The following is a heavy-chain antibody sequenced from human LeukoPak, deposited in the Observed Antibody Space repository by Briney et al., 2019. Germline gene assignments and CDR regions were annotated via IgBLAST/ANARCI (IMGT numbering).Heavy chain of an antibody. CDR1: GGTFSSHA. V-gene: IGHV1-69*05. D-gene: IGHD3-10*01. CDR2: IIPIFGTA. Sequence: SVKVSCKASGGTFSSHAISWVRQAPGQGLEWMGRIIPIFGTANYAQKFQGRVTITTDESTSTAYMELSSLRSEDTAVYYCASYYYGSGSYLGYWGQGTLVTVSP. CDR3: ASYYYGSGSYLGY. J-gene: IGHJ4*02.